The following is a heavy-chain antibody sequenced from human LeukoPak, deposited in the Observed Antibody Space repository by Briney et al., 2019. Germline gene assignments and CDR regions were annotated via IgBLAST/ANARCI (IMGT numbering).Heavy chain of an antibody. V-gene: IGHV3-20*04. Sequence: SGGSLRLSCAASGFTFDDYGMSWVRQAPGKGLEWDSSINWNGGSTHYADSVKGRFTISRDNAKNSLYLQMNSLRAEDTALYYCARDQPDSTGYSPFDSWGQGTLVTVSS. CDR2: INWNGGST. D-gene: IGHD3-22*01. CDR3: ARDQPDSTGYSPFDS. J-gene: IGHJ4*02. CDR1: GFTFDDYG.